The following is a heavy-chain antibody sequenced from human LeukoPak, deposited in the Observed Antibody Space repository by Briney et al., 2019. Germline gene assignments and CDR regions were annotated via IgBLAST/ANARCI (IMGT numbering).Heavy chain of an antibody. CDR2: IRYDGSNK. CDR1: GFTFSSYG. J-gene: IGHJ4*02. D-gene: IGHD3-22*01. V-gene: IGHV3-30*02. CDR3: AKDHAYYYDSSGYYSDY. Sequence: GGSLRLSCAASGFTFSSYGMHWVRQAPGKGLEGVAFIRYDGSNKYYADSVKGRFTISRDNSKNTLYLQMNSLRAEDTAVYYCAKDHAYYYDSSGYYSDYWGQGTLVTVSS.